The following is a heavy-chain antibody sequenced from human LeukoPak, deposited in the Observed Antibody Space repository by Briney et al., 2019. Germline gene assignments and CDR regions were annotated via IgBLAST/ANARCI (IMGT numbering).Heavy chain of an antibody. V-gene: IGHV3-21*01. CDR3: ARDKYGDQYYFDY. CDR2: ISSSSSYI. J-gene: IGHJ4*02. CDR1: GFTFTTYN. Sequence: GGSLRLSCAASGFTFTTYNMNWVRQAPGKGLEWVSFISSSSSYIYYADSVKGRFTISRDNARNSLYLQMNSLRAEDTAVYYCARDKYGDQYYFDYWGQGTLVTVSS. D-gene: IGHD4-17*01.